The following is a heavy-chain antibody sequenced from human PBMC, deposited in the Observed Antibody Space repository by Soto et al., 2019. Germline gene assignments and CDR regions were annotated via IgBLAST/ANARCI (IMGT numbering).Heavy chain of an antibody. J-gene: IGHJ6*03. D-gene: IGHD2-15*01. CDR1: SGSISSYY. CDR2: IYYSGST. CDR3: AGRYCSGGSCYGGHYMDV. Sequence: SETLSLTCTVSSGSISSYYWSWIRQPPGKGLEWIGYIYYSGSTNYNPSLKRRVTISVDTSKNQSSLKLSSVTAADTAVYYCAGRYCSGGSCYGGHYMDVWGKGTTVTVSS. V-gene: IGHV4-59*01.